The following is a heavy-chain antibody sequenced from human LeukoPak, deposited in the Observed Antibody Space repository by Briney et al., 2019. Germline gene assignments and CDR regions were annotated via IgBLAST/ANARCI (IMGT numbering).Heavy chain of an antibody. CDR1: GFTVSAYA. J-gene: IGHJ4*02. CDR2: IYDDNT. D-gene: IGHD3-22*01. V-gene: IGHV3-23*01. Sequence: GGSLRLSCAASGFTVSAYAMAWVRQAPGKGLEWVSTIYDDNTYYADSVKGRFAISTDNSKNTLYLQMNSLRAEDTAVYYCARAERKYYYDSSGYYLDYWGQGTLVTVSS. CDR3: ARAERKYYYDSSGYYLDY.